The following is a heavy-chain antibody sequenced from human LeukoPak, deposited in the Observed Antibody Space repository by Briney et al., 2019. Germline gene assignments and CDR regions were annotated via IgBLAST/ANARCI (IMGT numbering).Heavy chain of an antibody. D-gene: IGHD4-11*01. Sequence: GASVKFSCKASGYTFTSYAMHWVRQAPGQGPEWMGWITAGNDNTKYSQKFQGRVTITRDTSASTAYMELSSLRSEDTAVYYCARISTTVLLNNYYGMDVWGQGTTVTVSS. CDR2: ITAGNDNT. CDR1: GYTFTSYA. V-gene: IGHV1-3*01. J-gene: IGHJ6*02. CDR3: ARISTTVLLNNYYGMDV.